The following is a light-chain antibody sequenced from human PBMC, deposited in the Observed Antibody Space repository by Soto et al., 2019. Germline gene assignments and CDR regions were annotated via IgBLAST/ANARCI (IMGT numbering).Light chain of an antibody. CDR2: GNS. CDR1: RSNIGADYD. J-gene: IGLJ1*01. V-gene: IGLV1-40*01. CDR3: YSYDSSLIHNYG. Sequence: QSVLTQPPAVAGAPGQRVTISCTGSRSNIGADYDVHWYRQLPGAAPKLLITGNSYRPSGVPDRFSGSKSGPSAYLAITGLQAEDEADYYCYSYDSSLIHNYGFGTGTKLTVL.